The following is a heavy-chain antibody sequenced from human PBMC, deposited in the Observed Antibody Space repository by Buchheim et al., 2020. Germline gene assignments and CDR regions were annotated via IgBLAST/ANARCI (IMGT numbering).Heavy chain of an antibody. CDR3: ARDSLVSGPEDYYYYGMDV. CDR1: GGSISSGGYY. Sequence: QVQLQESGPGLVKPSQTLSLTCTVSGGSISSGGYYWSWIRQHPGKGLEWIGYLYYSGSTYYNPSLQSRVTISVDTSKNQFSLKLSSVTAADTAVYYCARDSLVSGPEDYYYYGMDVWGQGTT. J-gene: IGHJ6*02. CDR2: LYYSGST. D-gene: IGHD1-14*01. V-gene: IGHV4-31*03.